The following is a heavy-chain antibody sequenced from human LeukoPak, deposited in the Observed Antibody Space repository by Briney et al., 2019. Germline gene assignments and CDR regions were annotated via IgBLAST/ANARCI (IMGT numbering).Heavy chain of an antibody. CDR1: GFTFSSYL. CDR2: IKQDGSEK. D-gene: IGHD2-15*01. J-gene: IGHJ6*02. Sequence: GGSLRLSCAASGFTFSSYLMSWVRQAPGKGLEWVANIKQDGSEKYYVDSVKGRFTISRDNAKNSLYLQMNSLRAEDTAVYYXXXXXXXXXXXXXGGYYGMDVWGQGTTVTVSS. V-gene: IGHV3-7*01. CDR3: XXXXXXXXXXXXGGYYGMDV.